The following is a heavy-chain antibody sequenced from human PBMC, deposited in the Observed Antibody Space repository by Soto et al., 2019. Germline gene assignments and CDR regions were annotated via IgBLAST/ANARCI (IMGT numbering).Heavy chain of an antibody. V-gene: IGHV1-3*01. CDR1: GYTFTSYA. J-gene: IGHJ4*02. CDR3: ARAHCSGGSCYPYYFDY. Sequence: ASVKLSCKSSGYTFTSYAMHWVRQAPGQRLEWMGWINAGNGNTKYSQKFQGRVTITRDTSASTAYMELSSLRSEDTAVYYCARAHCSGGSCYPYYFDYWGQGTLVTVSS. CDR2: INAGNGNT. D-gene: IGHD2-15*01.